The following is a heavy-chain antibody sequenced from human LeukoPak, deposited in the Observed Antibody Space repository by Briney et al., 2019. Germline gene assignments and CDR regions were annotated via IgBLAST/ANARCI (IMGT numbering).Heavy chain of an antibody. J-gene: IGHJ6*02. V-gene: IGHV3-33*01. Sequence: GRSLRLSCAASGFTFSSYGMHWVRQAPGKGLEWVAVIWYDGSNKYYADSVKGRFTISRDNSKNTLYLQMNSLRAEDTAVYYCAREGIGIVVAYYYYGMDVWGQGTTVTVSS. CDR2: IWYDGSNK. D-gene: IGHD1-26*01. CDR3: AREGIGIVVAYYYYGMDV. CDR1: GFTFSSYG.